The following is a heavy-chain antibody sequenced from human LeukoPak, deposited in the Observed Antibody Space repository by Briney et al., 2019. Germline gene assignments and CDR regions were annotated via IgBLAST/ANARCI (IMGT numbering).Heavy chain of an antibody. CDR1: GGSFSGYY. CDR2: INHSGST. J-gene: IGHJ4*02. Sequence: SETLSLTCAVYGGSFSGYYWSWIRQPPGKGLEWIGEINHSGSTNYNPSLKSRVTIPVDTSKNQFSLKLSSVTAADTAVYYCASGYYDILTGYLFDYWGQGTLVTVSS. V-gene: IGHV4-34*01. CDR3: ASGYYDILTGYLFDY. D-gene: IGHD3-9*01.